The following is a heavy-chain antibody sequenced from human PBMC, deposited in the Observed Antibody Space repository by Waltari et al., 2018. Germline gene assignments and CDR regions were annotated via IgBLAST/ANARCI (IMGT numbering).Heavy chain of an antibody. CDR3: ARQGGAYAFDI. CDR2: INSDGSGT. V-gene: IGHV3-74*02. CDR1: GFTFSTYW. Sequence: EVQLVESGGGLVQPGGSLRLSCAASGFTFSTYWMQWVRQAPGKGLVWVSQINSDGSGTSYADSVKGRFTISRDNAKNTLYLQMNSLRAEDTAVYYCARQGGAYAFDIWGQGTMVAVSS. D-gene: IGHD3-16*01. J-gene: IGHJ3*02.